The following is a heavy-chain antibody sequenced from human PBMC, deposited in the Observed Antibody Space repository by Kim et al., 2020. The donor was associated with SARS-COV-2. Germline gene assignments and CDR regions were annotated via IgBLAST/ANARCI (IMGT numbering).Heavy chain of an antibody. CDR1: GYSFSSHW. D-gene: IGHD3-22*01. CDR3: VRSLTTYGGTLEAYY. J-gene: IGHJ4*02. Sequence: GESLKISCKGSGYSFSSHWIGWVRQMPGEGLEWMGIICPCASDIRYSPSFQAQVTISVDESINTAYLQWSSLKASDTAMYYCVRSLTTYGGTLEAYYWGQGTLVTVSS. CDR2: ICPCASDI. V-gene: IGHV5-51*01.